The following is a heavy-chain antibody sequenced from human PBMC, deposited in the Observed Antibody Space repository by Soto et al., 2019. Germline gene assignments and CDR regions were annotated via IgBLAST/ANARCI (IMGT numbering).Heavy chain of an antibody. D-gene: IGHD1-7*01. CDR3: AYGKTGTTIAYPFDI. CDR2: IISTFGTA. J-gene: IGHJ3*02. Sequence: SVKVSCKASGGTFSSYAITWVRQAPGQGLEWMGGIISTFGTANYAQKFQGRVTLTADESTSTAYMELSSLRSEDTAVYYCAYGKTGTTIAYPFDIWGQGTMVTVSS. V-gene: IGHV1-69*13. CDR1: GGTFSSYA.